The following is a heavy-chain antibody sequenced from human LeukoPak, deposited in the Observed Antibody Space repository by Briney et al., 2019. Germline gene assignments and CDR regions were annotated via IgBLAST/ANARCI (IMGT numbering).Heavy chain of an antibody. CDR1: GYTFTSYG. Sequence: GASVKVSCKASGYTFTSYGISWVRQAPGQGLEWMGWISAYNGNTNYAQKLQGRVTMTTDTSTSTAYMELRSLRSEDTAVYYCASSRPDQMHIYVASKPYYFDYWGQGTLVTVSS. CDR2: ISAYNGNT. V-gene: IGHV1-18*01. CDR3: ASSRPDQMHIYVASKPYYFDY. D-gene: IGHD3-10*02. J-gene: IGHJ4*02.